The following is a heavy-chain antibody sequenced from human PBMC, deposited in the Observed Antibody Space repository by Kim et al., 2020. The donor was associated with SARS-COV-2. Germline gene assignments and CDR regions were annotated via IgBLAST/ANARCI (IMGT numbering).Heavy chain of an antibody. D-gene: IGHD3-9*01. CDR1: GFPFSAYI. CDR2: IIGDGSNI. V-gene: IGHV3-21*01. Sequence: GGSLRLSCAASGFPFSAYIMNWVRQAPGKGLEWVSSIIGDGSNIYYADSVKGRFTISRDNAKNSLYLQMNSLRAEDTAVYYCAREWGIGTPGCLGDFWGRGTTVTVSS. CDR3: AREWGIGTPGCLGDF. J-gene: IGHJ4*02.